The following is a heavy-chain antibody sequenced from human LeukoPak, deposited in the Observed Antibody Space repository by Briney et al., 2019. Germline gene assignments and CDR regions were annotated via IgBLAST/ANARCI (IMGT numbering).Heavy chain of an antibody. D-gene: IGHD4-23*01. CDR1: GFIFSSYW. J-gene: IGHJ4*02. CDR2: IKQDGSEK. V-gene: IGHV3-7*01. Sequence: GGSLRLSCAASGFIFSSYWMSWVRQAPGKGLEWVANIKQDGSEKYYVDSVRGRFTISRDNAKSSLYLQMNSLRAEDTAAYYCARDDYGGSSPTLDFGSWGQGILVTVSS. CDR3: ARDDYGGSSPTLDFGS.